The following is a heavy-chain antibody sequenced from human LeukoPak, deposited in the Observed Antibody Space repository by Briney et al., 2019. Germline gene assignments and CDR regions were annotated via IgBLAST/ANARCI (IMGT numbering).Heavy chain of an antibody. CDR2: ISYDGSNK. CDR3: AASLPNIVVVPATKGPFGY. CDR1: GFTFSSYG. V-gene: IGHV3-30*03. D-gene: IGHD2-2*01. Sequence: GRSLRLSCAASGFTFSSYGMHWVRQAPGKGLEWVAVISYDGSNKYYADSVKGRFTISRDNSKNTLYLQMNSLRAEDTAVYYCAASLPNIVVVPATKGPFGYWGQGALVTVSS. J-gene: IGHJ4*02.